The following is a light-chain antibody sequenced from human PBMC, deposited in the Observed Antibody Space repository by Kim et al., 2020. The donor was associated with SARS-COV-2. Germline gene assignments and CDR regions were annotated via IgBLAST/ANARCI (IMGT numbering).Light chain of an antibody. CDR1: QSISTH. CDR2: AAS. Sequence: ASGGYRVTITCRTSQSISTHLNWYQQKPGKAPDLLSYAASSLVSGVPSRFSGTGSGTDFTLTISSLQPEDFATYYCQQTYSTPAAFGQGTKVDIK. CDR3: QQTYSTPAA. V-gene: IGKV1-39*01. J-gene: IGKJ1*01.